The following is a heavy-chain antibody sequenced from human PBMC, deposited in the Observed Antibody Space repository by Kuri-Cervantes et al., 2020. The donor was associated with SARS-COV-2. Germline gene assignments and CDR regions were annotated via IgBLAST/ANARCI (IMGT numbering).Heavy chain of an antibody. CDR2: ISGSGSYI. CDR3: ARERPSVVVPAAIFQGPYYYYYMDV. J-gene: IGHJ6*03. D-gene: IGHD2-2*02. Sequence: GGSLRLPCAASGFTFSNAWMNWVRQAPGKALEWVSSISGSGSYIYYADSVKGRVTISRESGENSLFLHMNSLRGDDTAVYYCARERPSVVVPAAIFQGPYYYYYMDVWGKGTTVTVSS. CDR1: GFTFSNAW. V-gene: IGHV3-21*04.